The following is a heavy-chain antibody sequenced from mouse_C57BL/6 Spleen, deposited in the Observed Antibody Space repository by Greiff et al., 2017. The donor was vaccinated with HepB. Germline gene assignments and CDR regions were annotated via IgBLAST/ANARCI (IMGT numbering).Heavy chain of an antibody. CDR2: IDPSDSYT. CDR3: AMRNYGSEGDYYAMDY. D-gene: IGHD1-1*01. Sequence: VQLQQPGAELVKPGASVKLSCKASGYTFTSYWMQWVKQRPGQGLEWIGEIDPSDSYTNYNQKFKGKATLTVDTSSSTAYMQLSSLTSEDSAVYYCAMRNYGSEGDYYAMDYWGQGTSVTVSS. J-gene: IGHJ4*01. CDR1: GYTFTSYW. V-gene: IGHV1-50*01.